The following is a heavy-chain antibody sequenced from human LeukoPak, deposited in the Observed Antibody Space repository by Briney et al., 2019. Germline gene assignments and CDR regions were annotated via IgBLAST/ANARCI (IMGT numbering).Heavy chain of an antibody. J-gene: IGHJ4*02. D-gene: IGHD5-12*01. V-gene: IGHV4-39*07. CDR3: ARDPYSGYGRFDY. CDR2: IYSSGST. CDR1: GFTFSSYS. Sequence: GSLRLSCAASGFTFSSYSMNWVRQAPGKGLEWIGTIYSSGSTYYNSSLKSRVTISVDTSKNHFSLKLNSVTAADTAVYYCARDPYSGYGRFDYWGQGTLVTVSS.